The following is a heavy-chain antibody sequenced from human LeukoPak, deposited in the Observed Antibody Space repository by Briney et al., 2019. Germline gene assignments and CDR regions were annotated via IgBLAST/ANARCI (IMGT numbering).Heavy chain of an antibody. V-gene: IGHV3-53*04. CDR1: RFTVSSNY. J-gene: IGHJ4*02. CDR3: ARGRGGTRVPFDY. D-gene: IGHD1-1*01. Sequence: PGGSLRLSCAASRFTVSSNYMSWVRQAPGKGLEWVSVIYSGGSTYYADSVKGRFTISRHNSKNTLYLQMNSLRAEDTAVYYCARGRGGTRVPFDYWGQGTLVTVSS. CDR2: IYSGGST.